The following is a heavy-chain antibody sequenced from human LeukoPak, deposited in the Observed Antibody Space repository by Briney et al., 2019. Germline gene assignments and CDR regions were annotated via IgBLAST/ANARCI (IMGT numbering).Heavy chain of an antibody. Sequence: PGGSLRLSCAASGFTFSSSSMNWVRQAPGKGLEWVSYISSSSSTIYYADSLKGRFTISRDNAKKSLYLQMNSLRADDTAVYYCARDSLYCSRTNCYTDFDYWGQGTLVTVSS. D-gene: IGHD2-2*02. V-gene: IGHV3-48*04. CDR2: ISSSSSTI. J-gene: IGHJ4*02. CDR1: GFTFSSSS. CDR3: ARDSLYCSRTNCYTDFDY.